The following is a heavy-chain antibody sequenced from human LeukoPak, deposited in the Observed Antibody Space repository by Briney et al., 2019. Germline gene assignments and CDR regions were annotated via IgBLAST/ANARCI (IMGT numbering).Heavy chain of an antibody. CDR1: GYTFTSYY. J-gene: IGHJ6*02. V-gene: IGHV1-2*02. CDR3: ARELVVPAAIHYYYGMDV. D-gene: IGHD2-2*01. CDR2: INPNSGGT. Sequence: ASVKVSCKASGYTFTSYYMHWVRQAPGQGLEWMGWINPNSGGTNYAQKFQGRVTMTRDTSISTAYMELSRLRSDDTAVYYCARELVVPAAIHYYYGMDVWGQGTTVTVSS.